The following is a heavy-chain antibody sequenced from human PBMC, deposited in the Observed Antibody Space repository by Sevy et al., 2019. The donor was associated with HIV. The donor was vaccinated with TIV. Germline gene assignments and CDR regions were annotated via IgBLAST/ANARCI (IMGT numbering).Heavy chain of an antibody. D-gene: IGHD2-15*01. V-gene: IGHV3-21*01. Sequence: GGFLRLSCAASGFTFSSYNMNWVRQAPGKGLEWVSSISSSSNYINYADSVKGRFTISRENAKNSLYLEMNTLRAEDTAVYYCARVVAYCSGGTCFPGYYYGMDVWGQGTTVTVSS. CDR3: ARVVAYCSGGTCFPGYYYGMDV. CDR2: ISSSSNYI. CDR1: GFTFSSYN. J-gene: IGHJ6*02.